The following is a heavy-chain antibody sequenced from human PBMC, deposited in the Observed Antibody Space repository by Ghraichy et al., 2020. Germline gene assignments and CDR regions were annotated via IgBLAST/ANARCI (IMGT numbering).Heavy chain of an antibody. J-gene: IGHJ4*02. D-gene: IGHD3-16*01. CDR3: ARDAAFDYAWGSIRLTNYFDY. CDR2: IWYDGSNE. V-gene: IGHV3-33*01. CDR1: GFNFRTYG. Sequence: GSLRLSCAASGFNFRTYGMHWVRQAPGKGLEWVALIWYDGSNEYYRDSVRGRFTISKDNSKNALYLQMNSVRVEDTAVYYCARDAAFDYAWGSIRLTNYFDYWGQGTPVTVSS.